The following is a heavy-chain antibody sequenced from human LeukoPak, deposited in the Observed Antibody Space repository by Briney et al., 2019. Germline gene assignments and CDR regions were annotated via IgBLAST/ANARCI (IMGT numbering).Heavy chain of an antibody. CDR1: GFTVSSIH. Sequence: GGSLRLSCAASGFTVSSIHMVWVRQAPGKGLEWVGFIRSKAFGETAEYAASVKGRFTISRDDSKSIAYLQMNSLKTEDTAVYYCTRDRGSSTLGDYWGQGTLVTVSS. J-gene: IGHJ4*02. CDR2: IRSKAFGETA. D-gene: IGHD7-27*01. V-gene: IGHV3-49*04. CDR3: TRDRGSSTLGDY.